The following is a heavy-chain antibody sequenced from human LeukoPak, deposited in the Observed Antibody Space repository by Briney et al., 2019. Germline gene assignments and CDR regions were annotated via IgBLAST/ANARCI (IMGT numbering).Heavy chain of an antibody. D-gene: IGHD3-3*01. J-gene: IGHJ4*02. Sequence: PSETLSLTCTVSGGSISSYYWSWIRQPPGRGLEWIGYIYYSGSTNYNPSLKSRVTISVDTSKNQFSLKLSSVTAADTVVYYCARAYYDFWSGYYSFDYWGQGTLVTVSS. V-gene: IGHV4-59*01. CDR2: IYYSGST. CDR3: ARAYYDFWSGYYSFDY. CDR1: GGSISSYY.